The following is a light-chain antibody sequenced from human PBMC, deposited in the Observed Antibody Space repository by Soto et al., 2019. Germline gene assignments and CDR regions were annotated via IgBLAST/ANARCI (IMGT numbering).Light chain of an antibody. Sequence: QSVLTQPPSVSGAPWQRVTISCIGSRSNIGDNDVNRYQQVPGKAPKLLLYYDDLLPSAVSDRFSAASSCTSASLATSGLQYADDADDYCGLCDDSLLTEVFGGGTQLTVL. CDR2: YDD. J-gene: IGLJ3*02. CDR3: GLCDDSLLTEV. V-gene: IGLV1-36*01. CDR1: RSNIGDND.